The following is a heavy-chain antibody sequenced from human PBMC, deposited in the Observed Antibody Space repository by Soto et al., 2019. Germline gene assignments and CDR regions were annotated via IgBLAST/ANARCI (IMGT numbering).Heavy chain of an antibody. CDR3: AGTYYDFWSGEPYYYMDV. CDR2: IYYSGST. V-gene: IGHV4-39*01. CDR1: GGSISSSSYY. J-gene: IGHJ6*03. D-gene: IGHD3-3*01. Sequence: SETLSLTCTVSGGSISSSSYYWGWIRQPPGKGLEWIGSIYYSGSTYYNPSLKSRVTISVDTSKNQFSLKLSSVTAADTAVYYCAGTYYDFWSGEPYYYMDVWAKGTTVTVSS.